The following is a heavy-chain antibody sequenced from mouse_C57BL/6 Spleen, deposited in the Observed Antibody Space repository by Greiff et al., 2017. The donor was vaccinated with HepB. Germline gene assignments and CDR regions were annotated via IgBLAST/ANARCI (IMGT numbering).Heavy chain of an antibody. D-gene: IGHD2-10*02. CDR2: IHPNSGST. J-gene: IGHJ1*03. CDR3: AKYGNYNYWYFDV. V-gene: IGHV1-64*01. CDR1: GYTFTSYW. Sequence: VQLQQSGAELVKPGASVKLSCKASGYTFTSYWMHWVKQRPGQGLEWIGMIHPNSGSTNYNEKFKSKATLTVDKSSSTAYMQLSSLTSEDSADYYCAKYGNYNYWYFDVWGTGTTVTVSS.